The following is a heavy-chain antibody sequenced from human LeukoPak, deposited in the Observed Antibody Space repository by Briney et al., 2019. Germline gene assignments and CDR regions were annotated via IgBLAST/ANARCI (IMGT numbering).Heavy chain of an antibody. CDR3: ARAGDTHNYYMDV. J-gene: IGHJ6*03. D-gene: IGHD3-10*01. V-gene: IGHV3-21*01. CDR1: GFTFSSYS. CDR2: ISSSSSYI. Sequence: GGSLRLSCAASGFTFSSYSMNWVRQAPGKRREWVSSISSSSSYIYYADSVKGRFTISRDNAKNSLYLQMNSLRAEDTAVYYCARAGDTHNYYMDVWGKGTTVTVSS.